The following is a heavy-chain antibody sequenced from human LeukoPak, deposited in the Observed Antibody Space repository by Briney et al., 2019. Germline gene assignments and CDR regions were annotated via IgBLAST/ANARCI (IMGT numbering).Heavy chain of an antibody. J-gene: IGHJ4*02. CDR2: VDPEHAEA. CDR3: ATDPPDY. CDR1: GYTFTDYY. V-gene: IGHV1-69-2*01. Sequence: GASVKISCKASGYTFTDYYIHWVQQAPGKGLEWMGRVDPEHAEAIYSDKFQGRLTIIADTSSDTAYMELHSLGSEDTAVYYCATDPPDYWGQGTLVTVSS.